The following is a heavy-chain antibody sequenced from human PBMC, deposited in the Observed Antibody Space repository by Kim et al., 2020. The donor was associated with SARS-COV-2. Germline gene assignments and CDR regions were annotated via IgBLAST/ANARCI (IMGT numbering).Heavy chain of an antibody. J-gene: IGHJ6*02. CDR3: ARRLSLGYYYYYYGMDV. CDR2: IYYSGST. Sequence: SETLSLTCTVSGGSISSYYWSWIRQPPGKGLEWIGYIYYSGSTNYNPSLKSRVTISVDTSKNQFSLKLSSVTAADTAVYYCARRLSLGYYYYYYGMDVWGQGTTVTVSS. V-gene: IGHV4-59*13. D-gene: IGHD7-27*01. CDR1: GGSISSYY.